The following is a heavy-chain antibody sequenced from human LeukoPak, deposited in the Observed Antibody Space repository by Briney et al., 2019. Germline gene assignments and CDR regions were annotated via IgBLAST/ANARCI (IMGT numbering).Heavy chain of an antibody. V-gene: IGHV7-4-1*02. Sequence: GASVKVSCKASGYTFTTYAMNWVRQAPGQGLEWMGWIDTNTGNPTYAQGFTGRFVFSLDTSVSTAYLQISSLKAEDTAVYYCAKNQLWFGGKMDVWGKGTMVTVSS. CDR3: AKNQLWFGGKMDV. CDR2: IDTNTGNP. J-gene: IGHJ6*04. CDR1: GYTFTTYA. D-gene: IGHD3-10*01.